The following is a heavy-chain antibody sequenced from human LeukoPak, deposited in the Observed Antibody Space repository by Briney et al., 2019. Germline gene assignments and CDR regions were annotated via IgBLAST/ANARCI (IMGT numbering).Heavy chain of an antibody. J-gene: IGHJ4*02. Sequence: GESLKISCKGSGYSFTNYWIGWVRPLPGKGLESMGIIFPGDSDTRYSPSFQGQVTISADKSISTAYLQWSRLKASDTAVYYCVRLVTNHQYYSDYWGQGTLVTVSS. CDR2: IFPGDSDT. D-gene: IGHD1-14*01. CDR3: VRLVTNHQYYSDY. CDR1: GYSFTNYW. V-gene: IGHV5-51*01.